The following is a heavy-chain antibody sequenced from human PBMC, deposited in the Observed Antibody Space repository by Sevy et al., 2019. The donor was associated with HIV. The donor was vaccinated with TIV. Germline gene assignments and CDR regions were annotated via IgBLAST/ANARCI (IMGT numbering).Heavy chain of an antibody. D-gene: IGHD3-22*01. CDR1: GFTFSSYA. V-gene: IGHV3-64D*06. CDR3: VKDRGDTMMDYFDY. J-gene: IGHJ4*02. CDR2: ISSNGGST. Sequence: GGSLRLSCSASGFTFSSYAMHWVRQAPGKGLEYVSAISSNGGSTYYADSVKGRFTISRDNSKNTLYHQMSSLRAEDMAVYYCVKDRGDTMMDYFDYWGQGTLVTVSS.